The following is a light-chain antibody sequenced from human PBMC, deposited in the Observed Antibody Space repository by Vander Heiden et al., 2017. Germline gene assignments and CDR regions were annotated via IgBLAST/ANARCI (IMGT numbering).Light chain of an antibody. CDR1: SNDVGNYNL. V-gene: IGLV2-23*02. CDR3: CSYAGPDTYV. Sequence: QSALTPPASVSGSPGQSNTISCTGTSNDVGNYNLVSWYQQHPGKAPKLIIYDVSERPSGVSDRFSGSKSGNTASLTISGLQAEDEADYYCCSYAGPDTYVFGTVTKVTVL. J-gene: IGLJ1*01. CDR2: DVS.